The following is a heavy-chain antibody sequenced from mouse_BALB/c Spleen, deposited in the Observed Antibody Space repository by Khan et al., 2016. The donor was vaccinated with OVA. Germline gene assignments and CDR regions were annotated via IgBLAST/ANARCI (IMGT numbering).Heavy chain of an antibody. CDR2: TNPTNGRT. CDR3: ARIKKIVATYFDY. Sequence: QVQLQQSGAELVKAGASVKMSCKASGYTFTSYWMHWVKQRLGPGLEWFAETNPTNGRTYYNEKFKSKATLTVDKSSSTAYMLLSGPTFEDSAVYYGARIKKIVATYFDYWGQGTTLTVSS. CDR1: GYTFTSYW. V-gene: IGHV1S81*02. D-gene: IGHD1-1*01. J-gene: IGHJ2*01.